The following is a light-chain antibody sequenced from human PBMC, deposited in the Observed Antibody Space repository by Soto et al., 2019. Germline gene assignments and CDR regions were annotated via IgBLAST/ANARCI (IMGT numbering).Light chain of an antibody. CDR1: EGIDSY. J-gene: IGKJ3*01. CDR2: TAS. CDR3: EQLRSYPRT. Sequence: DIPLTQSPSFLSASIGDRVTITCRASEGIDSYLAWYQQKPGKAPRLLIYTASALQSGVPSRFSCSGSGTEFTLTIGGLEPEDFATYYCEQLRSYPRTFGPGTKVDIK. V-gene: IGKV1-9*01.